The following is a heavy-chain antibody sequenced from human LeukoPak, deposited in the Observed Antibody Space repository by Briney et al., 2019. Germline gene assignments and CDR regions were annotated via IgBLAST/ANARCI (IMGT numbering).Heavy chain of an antibody. CDR3: AKGGSTLRTYNWFDS. Sequence: GGSPRLSCAASGFTSSSLAMSWGRHAPGEGLEWGSGCSGRGDNTYYPDSVKCRFSRSRDNSNNTLHQQTSSLRAEDTAVYYCAKGGSTLRTYNWFDSWGQGTLVTVSS. D-gene: IGHD3-16*01. V-gene: IGHV3-23*01. J-gene: IGHJ5*01. CDR2: CSGRGDNT. CDR1: GFTSSSLA.